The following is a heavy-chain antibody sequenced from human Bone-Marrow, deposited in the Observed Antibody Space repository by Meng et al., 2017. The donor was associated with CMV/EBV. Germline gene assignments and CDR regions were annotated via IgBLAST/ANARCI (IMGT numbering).Heavy chain of an antibody. J-gene: IGHJ6*02. CDR3: ARGVMGGWHYYYGMDV. Sequence: GESLKISCAASGFTFSSYSMNWVRQAPGKGLEWVSSIRSSSSYIYYADSVKGRFTLSRDNAKNSLYLQMNSLRAEDTAVYYCARGVMGGWHYYYGMDVWGQGTTVTVSS. CDR2: IRSSSSYI. D-gene: IGHD2-15*01. V-gene: IGHV3-21*01. CDR1: GFTFSSYS.